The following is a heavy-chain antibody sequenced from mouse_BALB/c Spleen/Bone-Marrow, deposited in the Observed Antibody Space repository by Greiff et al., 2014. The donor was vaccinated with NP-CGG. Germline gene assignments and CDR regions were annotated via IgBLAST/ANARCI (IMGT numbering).Heavy chain of an antibody. J-gene: IGHJ4*01. CDR3: AIRYYAMDY. CDR2: IIPSSGCT. D-gene: IGHD1-1*01. Sequence: VQLQQSGAELARPGASVKMSCKASGYTFTTYTIHWMKQRPGQGLEWIGYIIPSSGCTNYNQKFKDKATLTADKSSSTAYMQLSSLTPEDSAVYYCAIRYYAMDYWGQGTSVTVSS. V-gene: IGHV1-4*01. CDR1: GYTFTTYT.